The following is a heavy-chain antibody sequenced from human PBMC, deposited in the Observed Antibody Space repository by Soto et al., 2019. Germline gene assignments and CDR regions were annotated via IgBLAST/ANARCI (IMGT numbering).Heavy chain of an antibody. CDR3: ASTAHSSGWYSGGFDY. CDR2: IYHSGST. J-gene: IGHJ4*02. D-gene: IGHD6-19*01. CDR1: GGSISSGGYS. Sequence: SETLSLTCAVSGGSISSGGYSWSWIRQPPGKGLEWIGYIYHSGSTYYNPSLKSRVTISVDRSKNQFSLKLSSVTAADTAVYYCASTAHSSGWYSGGFDYWGQGTLVTVSS. V-gene: IGHV4-30-2*02.